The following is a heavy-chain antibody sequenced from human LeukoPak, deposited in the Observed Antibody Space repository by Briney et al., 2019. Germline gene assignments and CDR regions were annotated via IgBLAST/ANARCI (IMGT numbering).Heavy chain of an antibody. Sequence: GGSLRLSCAASGFTFSSYSMNWVRQAPGKGLEWVSSISSSSSYIYYADSVKGRFTISRDNAKNSLYLQMNSLRAEDTAVYYCAREQVATINYFDYWGQGTLVTVSS. CDR1: GFTFSSYS. CDR2: ISSSSSYI. V-gene: IGHV3-21*01. D-gene: IGHD5-12*01. J-gene: IGHJ4*02. CDR3: AREQVATINYFDY.